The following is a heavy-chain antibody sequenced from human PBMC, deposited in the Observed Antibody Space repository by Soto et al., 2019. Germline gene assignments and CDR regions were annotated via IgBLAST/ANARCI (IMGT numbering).Heavy chain of an antibody. CDR3: AKMGYYNDGSVAS. CDR1: GFTFENFA. V-gene: IGHV3-9*01. J-gene: IGHJ4*02. CDR2: ISWNSGTI. D-gene: IGHD3-22*01. Sequence: EEQLVESGGGLVQPGRSLRLSCVASGFTFENFAMHWVRQAPGKGLEWVSGISWNSGTIDYADSVKGRFTISRDNAKNSLYLQMDSLRVEDTALYYCAKMGYYNDGSVASWGQGMQVTVSS.